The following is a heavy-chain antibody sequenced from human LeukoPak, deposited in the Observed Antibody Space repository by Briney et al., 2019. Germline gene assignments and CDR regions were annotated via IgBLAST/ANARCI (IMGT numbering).Heavy chain of an antibody. CDR2: INHSGST. Sequence: SETLSLTCTVSGGSISSSSYYWGWIRQPPGKGLEWIGEINHSGSTNYNPSLKSRVTISVDTSKNQFSLKLSSVTAADTAVYYCARRRDGVLEPWGQGTLVTVSS. V-gene: IGHV4-39*07. D-gene: IGHD3-3*02. J-gene: IGHJ5*02. CDR3: ARRRDGVLEP. CDR1: GGSISSSSYY.